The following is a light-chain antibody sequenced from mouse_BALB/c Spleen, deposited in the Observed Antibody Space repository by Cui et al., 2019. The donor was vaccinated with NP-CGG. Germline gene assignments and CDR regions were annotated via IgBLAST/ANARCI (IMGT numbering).Light chain of an antibody. CDR1: TGTVTTSNY. CDR3: ALWYSNHWV. Sequence: QAFVTQEPAPTTSPGEKVTLTCRSSTGTVTTSNYANWVQEKPDHLFTGLIGDTNNRAPGVPARFSGSLIGDKAALTITGAQTEDETIYFCALWYSNHWVFGGGTKLTVL. CDR2: DTN. J-gene: IGLJ1*01. V-gene: IGLV1*01.